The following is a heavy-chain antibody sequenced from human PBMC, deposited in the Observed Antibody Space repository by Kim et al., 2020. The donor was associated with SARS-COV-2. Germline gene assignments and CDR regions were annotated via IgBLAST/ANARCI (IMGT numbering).Heavy chain of an antibody. V-gene: IGHV4-59*08. CDR1: GGSISSYY. J-gene: IGHJ4*02. CDR2: IYYSGST. Sequence: SETLSLTCTVPGGSISSYYWSWIRQPPGKGLEWIGYIYYSGSTNYNPSLKSRVTISVDTSKNQFSLKLSSVTAADTAVYYCARYRSSGWYVGYFDYWGQGTLVTVSS. CDR3: ARYRSSGWYVGYFDY. D-gene: IGHD6-19*01.